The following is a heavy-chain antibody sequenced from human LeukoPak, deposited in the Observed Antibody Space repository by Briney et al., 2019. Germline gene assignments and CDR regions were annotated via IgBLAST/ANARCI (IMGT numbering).Heavy chain of an antibody. CDR2: IYSGGST. V-gene: IGHV3-66*01. J-gene: IGHJ5*02. CDR1: EFSVSSNY. CDR3: ARGPDWLNNWFDL. Sequence: GGSLRLSCASSEFSVSSNYMTWVRQAPGKGLEWVSLIYSGGSTYYADSVKGRFTISRDNSKNTLYLQMNSLRAEDTAVYYCARGPDWLNNWFDLWGQGTLVTVSS. D-gene: IGHD3-9*01.